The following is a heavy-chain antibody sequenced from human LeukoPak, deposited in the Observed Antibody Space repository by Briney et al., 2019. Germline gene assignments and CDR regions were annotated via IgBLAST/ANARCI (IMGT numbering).Heavy chain of an antibody. D-gene: IGHD4-11*01. CDR2: IYTSGST. V-gene: IGHV4-61*02. CDR1: GGSISSGSYY. CDR3: ARMLTTVTTGYYFDY. Sequence: SSETLSLTCTVSGGSISSGSYYWSWIRQPAGKGLEWIGRIYTSGSTNYNPSLKSRVTISVDTSKNQFSLKLSSVTAADTAVYYCARMLTTVTTGYYFDYWGQGTLVTVSS. J-gene: IGHJ4*02.